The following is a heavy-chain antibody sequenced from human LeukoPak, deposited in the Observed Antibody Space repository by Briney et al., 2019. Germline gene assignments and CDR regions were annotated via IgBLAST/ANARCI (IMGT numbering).Heavy chain of an antibody. D-gene: IGHD3-22*01. CDR3: ARDGYYDSSGYYYTDAFDI. V-gene: IGHV3-21*01. CDR1: GFTFSSYS. CDR2: TSSSSSYI. J-gene: IGHJ3*02. Sequence: GGSLRLSCAASGFTFSSYSMNWVRQAPGKGLEWVSSTSSSSSYIYYADSVKGRFTISRDNAKNSLYLQMNSLRAEDTAVYYCARDGYYDSSGYYYTDAFDIWGQGTMVTVSS.